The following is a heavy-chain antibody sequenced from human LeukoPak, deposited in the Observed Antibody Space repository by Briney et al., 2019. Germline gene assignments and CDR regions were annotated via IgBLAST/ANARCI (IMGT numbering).Heavy chain of an antibody. D-gene: IGHD2-2*01. CDR1: GGSFSGYY. V-gene: IGHV3-9*01. CDR2: ISWNSGSI. J-gene: IGHJ4*02. Sequence: LSLTCAVYGGSFSGYYWSWIRQPPGKGLEWVSGISWNSGSIGYADSVKGRFTISRDNAKNSLYLQMNSLRAEDTALYYCARGDCSSTSCSTASWGQGTLVTVSS. CDR3: ARGDCSSTSCSTAS.